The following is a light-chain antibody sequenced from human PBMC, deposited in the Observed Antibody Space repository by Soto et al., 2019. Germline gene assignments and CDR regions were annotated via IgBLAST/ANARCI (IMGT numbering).Light chain of an antibody. CDR3: AAWDDRLNGWV. Sequence: QSVLTQPPSASGTPGQRVTISCSGSSSNIGSNTVNWYQQLPGTAPKLLIYSNNQRPSGVPDRFSGSKSGTSASLAISGLQSEDEAEYYCAAWDDRLNGWVFGGGTKLTVL. CDR1: SSNIGSNT. J-gene: IGLJ3*02. V-gene: IGLV1-44*01. CDR2: SNN.